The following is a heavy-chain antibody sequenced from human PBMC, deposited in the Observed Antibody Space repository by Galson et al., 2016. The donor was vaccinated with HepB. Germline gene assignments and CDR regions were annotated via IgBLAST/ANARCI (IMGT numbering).Heavy chain of an antibody. CDR1: GFTSSNHA. D-gene: IGHD1-1*01. CDR2: ISGNSGGT. J-gene: IGHJ4*02. V-gene: IGHV3-23*01. Sequence: SLRLSCAASGFTSSNHAMNWVRQAPGRGLEWVSTISGNSGGTYYADSVLGRFTVSRDNSKSSLYLQMNSLRAEDTAVYYCAKGVHQLNPPFDFWGQGILVTVSS. CDR3: AKGVHQLNPPFDF.